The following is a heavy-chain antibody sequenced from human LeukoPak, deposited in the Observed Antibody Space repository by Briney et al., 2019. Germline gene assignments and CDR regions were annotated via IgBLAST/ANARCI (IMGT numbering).Heavy chain of an antibody. CDR1: GGTFSSYA. V-gene: IGHV1-69*13. Sequence: SVKVSCKASGGTFSSYAISWVRQAPGQGLEWMGGIIPIFGTANYAQKFQGRVTITADESTSTAYMELSSLRSEDTAVYYCATDGYSGSYYYFDYWGQGTLVTVSS. D-gene: IGHD1-26*01. J-gene: IGHJ4*02. CDR2: IIPIFGTA. CDR3: ATDGYSGSYYYFDY.